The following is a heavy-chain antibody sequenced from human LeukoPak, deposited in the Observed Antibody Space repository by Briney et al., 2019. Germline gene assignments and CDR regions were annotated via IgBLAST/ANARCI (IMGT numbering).Heavy chain of an antibody. V-gene: IGHV4-38-2*01. J-gene: IGHJ4*02. CDR3: ARWERYYYDSSGYGYFDY. Sequence: PSETLSLTCAVSGYSISSGYYWGWIRQPPGKGLGWIGSIYHSGSTYYNPSLKSRVTISVDTSKNQFSLKLSSVTAADTAVYYCARWERYYYDSSGYGYFDYWGQGTLVTVSS. D-gene: IGHD3-22*01. CDR1: GYSISSGYY. CDR2: IYHSGST.